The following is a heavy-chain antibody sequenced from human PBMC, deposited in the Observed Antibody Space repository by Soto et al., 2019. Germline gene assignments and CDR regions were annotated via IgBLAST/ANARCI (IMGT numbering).Heavy chain of an antibody. D-gene: IGHD3-10*01. CDR3: TTGLVRGRGAFDI. CDR1: GFIFSTYS. J-gene: IGHJ3*02. Sequence: GGSLRLSCAASGFIFSTYSMNWVRQGPGEGLEWVSYISSSSSTIFYTDSVKGRFTVSRDNAKNSLYLQMNSLRAEDTAVYYCTTGLVRGRGAFDIWGQGTMVTVSS. V-gene: IGHV3-48*01. CDR2: ISSSSSTI.